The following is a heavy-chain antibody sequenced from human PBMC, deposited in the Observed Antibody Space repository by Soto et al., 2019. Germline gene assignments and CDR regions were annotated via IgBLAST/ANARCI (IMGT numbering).Heavy chain of an antibody. V-gene: IGHV1-2*04. CDR2: INPNSGGT. D-gene: IGHD3-10*01. J-gene: IGHJ6*02. CDR1: GYTFTGYY. Sequence: ASVKVSCKASGYTFTGYYMHWVRQAPGQGLEWMGWINPNSGGTNYAQKFQGWVTMTRDTSISTAYMELSRLRSDDTAVYYCARGSYVLLWFGTKDYGMDVWGQGTTVTAP. CDR3: ARGSYVLLWFGTKDYGMDV.